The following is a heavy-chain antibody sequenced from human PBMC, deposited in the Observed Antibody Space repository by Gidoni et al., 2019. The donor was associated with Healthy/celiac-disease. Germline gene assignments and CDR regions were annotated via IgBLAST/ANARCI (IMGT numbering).Heavy chain of an antibody. CDR3: AKDLRGDYGDYPDVFDI. D-gene: IGHD4-17*01. CDR1: GFTFDAYA. Sequence: EVQLVESGGGLVQPGRSLRLSCAASGFTFDAYAMPWVRQAPGKGLGWFSGISWHSGNIGYADSVKGRFTISRDNAKNSLYLQMNSLRAEDTTLYYCAKDLRGDYGDYPDVFDIWGQGTMVTVSS. V-gene: IGHV3-9*01. J-gene: IGHJ3*02. CDR2: ISWHSGNI.